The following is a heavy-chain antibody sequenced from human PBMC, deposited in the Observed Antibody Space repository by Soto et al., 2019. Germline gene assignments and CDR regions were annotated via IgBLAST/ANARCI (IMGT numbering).Heavy chain of an antibody. D-gene: IGHD3-3*01. V-gene: IGHV1-69*01. CDR2: IIPIFDTA. CDR1: GGTFSSYA. Sequence: QVQLVQSGAEVKKPGSSVKVSCKASGGTFSSYAISWVRQAPGQGLEWMGGIIPIFDTANYAQKFQGRVTITADESTSTAYMELSSLRSEDTAVYYCARAPYYDFWSGSPNWFDPWGQGTLVTVSS. J-gene: IGHJ5*02. CDR3: ARAPYYDFWSGSPNWFDP.